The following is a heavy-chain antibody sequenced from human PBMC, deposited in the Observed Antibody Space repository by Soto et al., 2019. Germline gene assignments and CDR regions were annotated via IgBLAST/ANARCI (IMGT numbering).Heavy chain of an antibody. D-gene: IGHD6-13*01. CDR3: VKDLKSRPKQKLGYYGMDV. J-gene: IGHJ6*02. Sequence: GGSLRLSCSASGFTFSSYAMHWVRQAPGKGLEYVSAISSNGGSTYYADSVKGRFTISRDNSKNTLYLQMSSLRAEDTAVYYCVKDLKSRPKQKLGYYGMDVWGQGTTVTV. CDR2: ISSNGGST. V-gene: IGHV3-64D*06. CDR1: GFTFSSYA.